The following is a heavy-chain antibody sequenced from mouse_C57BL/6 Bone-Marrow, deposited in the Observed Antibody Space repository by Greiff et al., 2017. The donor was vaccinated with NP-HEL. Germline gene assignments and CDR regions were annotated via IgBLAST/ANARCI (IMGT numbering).Heavy chain of an antibody. Sequence: EVQRVESGGGLVQPGGSLKLSCAASGFTFSDYYMYWVRQTPEKRLEWVAYISNGGGSTYYPDTVKGRFTISRDNAKNTLYLQMSRLKSEDTAMYYCARHYDYDGGYFDVWGTGTTVTVSS. CDR3: ARHYDYDGGYFDV. J-gene: IGHJ1*03. CDR2: ISNGGGST. D-gene: IGHD2-4*01. V-gene: IGHV5-12*01. CDR1: GFTFSDYY.